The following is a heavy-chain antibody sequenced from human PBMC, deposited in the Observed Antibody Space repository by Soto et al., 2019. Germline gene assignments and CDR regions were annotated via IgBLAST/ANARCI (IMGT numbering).Heavy chain of an antibody. D-gene: IGHD2-2*01. Sequence: PSETLSLTCTVSGVSVSSGEHYWSWIRQPPGRGLEWIGYIYNRGNIDYNPSLKSRVTMSIDTSKNQFSLKVRSVTAADTAVYYCASSTRTRGRLFDPWGQGTLVTVSS. CDR1: GVSVSSGEHY. CDR3: ASSTRTRGRLFDP. V-gene: IGHV4-30-4*01. CDR2: IYNRGNI. J-gene: IGHJ5*02.